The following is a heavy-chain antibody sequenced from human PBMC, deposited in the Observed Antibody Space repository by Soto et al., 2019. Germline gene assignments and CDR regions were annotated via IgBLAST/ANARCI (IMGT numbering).Heavy chain of an antibody. CDR3: VRDLYRSATMPCLDH. J-gene: IGHJ4*02. V-gene: IGHV3-9*01. CDR2: ISWNSGSI. Sequence: QAGGSLRLSCAASGFTFDDYAMHWVRQAPGKGLEWVSGISWNSGSIGYADSVKGRFTISRDNSKNTLYLQINSLRAEDTAIYYCVRDLYRSATMPCLDHWGQGALVTVSS. CDR1: GFTFDDYA. D-gene: IGHD2-2*01.